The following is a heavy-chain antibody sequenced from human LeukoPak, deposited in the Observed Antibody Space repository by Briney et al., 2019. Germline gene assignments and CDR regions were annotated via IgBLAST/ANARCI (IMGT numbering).Heavy chain of an antibody. V-gene: IGHV4-34*01. CDR3: ARDRVGGNRRDDSSI. D-gene: IGHD1/OR15-1a*01. CDR1: GGSLTEYF. Sequence: LWETLPLTCAIHGGSLTEYFWTWIRQPPGKGLEGVGENDRSGVKHYSPSVRGRVTMTIDTSKTQFSLTLTSVAAADTAVYYGARDRVGGNRRDDSSIWAQGTTVTVSS. J-gene: IGHJ3*02. CDR2: NDRSGVK.